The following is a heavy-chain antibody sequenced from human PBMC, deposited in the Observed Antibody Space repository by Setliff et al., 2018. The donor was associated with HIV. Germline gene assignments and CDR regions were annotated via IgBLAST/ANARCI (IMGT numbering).Heavy chain of an antibody. CDR1: GLTFDCFA. CDR2: ISGSGGSP. D-gene: IGHD7-27*01. V-gene: IGHV3-23*01. Sequence: PGGSLRLSCEAYGLTFDCFAMTWVRQAPGKGLEWVSTISGSGGSPYYTDSVKGRFTLSRDSSKNTLSLQMNSLRPEDTAVYYCARGRASGSANSGWGQGTLVTVSS. J-gene: IGHJ4*02. CDR3: ARGRASGSANSG.